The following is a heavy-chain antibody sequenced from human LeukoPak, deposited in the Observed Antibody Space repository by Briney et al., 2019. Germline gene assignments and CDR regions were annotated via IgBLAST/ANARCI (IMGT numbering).Heavy chain of an antibody. Sequence: ASVKVSCKASGYTFTGYYMHWVRQAPGQGLEWMGWINPNSGGTNYAQKFQGRVTMTRDTSISTAYMEPSRLRSDDTAVYYCASFAGRYCSSTSCYDAFDIWGQGTMVTVSS. D-gene: IGHD2-2*01. J-gene: IGHJ3*02. V-gene: IGHV1-2*02. CDR2: INPNSGGT. CDR1: GYTFTGYY. CDR3: ASFAGRYCSSTSCYDAFDI.